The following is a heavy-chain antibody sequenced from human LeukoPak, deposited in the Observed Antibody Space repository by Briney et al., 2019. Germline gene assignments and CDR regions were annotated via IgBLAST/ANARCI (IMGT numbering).Heavy chain of an antibody. CDR3: ARHAWLLGMGIDY. V-gene: IGHV5-51*01. D-gene: IGHD7-27*01. J-gene: IGHJ4*02. CDR2: IYPGDSDT. Sequence: GESLKISCEGSGYTFSNNWIGWVRQMPGKGLEWMGIIYPGDSDTRYSPSFQGQVTISADKSISTAYLQWSSLKASDTAMYYCARHAWLLGMGIDYWGQGTLVTVSS. CDR1: GYTFSNNW.